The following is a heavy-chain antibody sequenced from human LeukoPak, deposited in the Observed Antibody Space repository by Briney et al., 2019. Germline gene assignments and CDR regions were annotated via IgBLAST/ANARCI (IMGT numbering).Heavy chain of an antibody. Sequence: GGSLRLSCAASGFTFRNYGMHWVRQAPGKGLEWVTVISYDGSNKLYADSVKGRFTASRDNSKNTLYLQMNSLTAEDTALYFCTRKGETGTPASYYYYLDVWGKGTTVTVSS. J-gene: IGHJ6*03. CDR3: TRKGETGTPASYYYYLDV. CDR2: ISYDGSNK. D-gene: IGHD3-16*01. CDR1: GFTFRNYG. V-gene: IGHV3-30*03.